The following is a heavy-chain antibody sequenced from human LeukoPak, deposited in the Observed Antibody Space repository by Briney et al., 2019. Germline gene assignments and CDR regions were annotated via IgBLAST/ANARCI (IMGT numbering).Heavy chain of an antibody. V-gene: IGHV3-23*01. Sequence: RAGGSLRLSCAASGFTFSSYAMSWVRQAPGKGLEWVSAISGSGGSTYYADSVKGRFTISRDNSKNTLYLQMNSLRAEDTAVYYCARVSGSYPRGFDYWGQGTLGTVSS. CDR3: ARVSGSYPRGFDY. CDR2: ISGSGGST. J-gene: IGHJ4*02. CDR1: GFTFSSYA. D-gene: IGHD1-26*01.